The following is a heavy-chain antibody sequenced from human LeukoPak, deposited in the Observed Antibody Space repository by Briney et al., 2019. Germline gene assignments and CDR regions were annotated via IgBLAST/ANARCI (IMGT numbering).Heavy chain of an antibody. Sequence: GGSLILSCAASGFTFSRHSMNWVRQAPGKGLEWVSSISSGSSYRYYGDSVKGRFTVSRDNGKNSLYLQMNSLRAEDTAVYYCTRDQYNDGPGDYWGQGTLVTVSS. D-gene: IGHD3-10*01. CDR1: GFTFSRHS. V-gene: IGHV3-21*01. CDR3: TRDQYNDGPGDY. J-gene: IGHJ4*02. CDR2: ISSGSSYR.